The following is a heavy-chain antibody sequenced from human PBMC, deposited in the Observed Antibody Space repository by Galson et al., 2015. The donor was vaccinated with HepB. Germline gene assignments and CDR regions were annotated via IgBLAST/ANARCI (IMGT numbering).Heavy chain of an antibody. D-gene: IGHD1-26*01. V-gene: IGHV1-46*01. Sequence: SVKVSCKASGYTFTSYYMHWVRQAPGQGLEWMGIINPSGGSTSYAQKFQGRVTMTRDTSTSTVYMELSSLRSEDTAVYYCAREAGAYGGAFDVWGQGTMVTVSS. CDR3: AREAGAYGGAFDV. J-gene: IGHJ3*01. CDR1: GYTFTSYY. CDR2: INPSGGST.